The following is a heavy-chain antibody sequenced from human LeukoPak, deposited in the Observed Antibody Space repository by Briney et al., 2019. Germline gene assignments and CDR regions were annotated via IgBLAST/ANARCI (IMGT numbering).Heavy chain of an antibody. CDR3: ARDLVGASDY. J-gene: IGHJ4*02. CDR2: IYYSGST. D-gene: IGHD1-26*01. Sequence: PSETLSLTCTVSGGSISSSSYYWGWIRQPPGKGLEWIGSIYYSGSTNYNPSLKSRVTISVDTSKNQFSLKLSSVTAADTAVYYCARDLVGASDYWGQGTLVTVSS. V-gene: IGHV4-39*07. CDR1: GGSISSSSYY.